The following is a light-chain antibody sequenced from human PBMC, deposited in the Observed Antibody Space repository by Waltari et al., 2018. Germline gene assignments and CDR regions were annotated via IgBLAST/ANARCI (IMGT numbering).Light chain of an antibody. CDR1: QNVDNY. CDR3: QQRSSLLPVT. Sequence: EIVLTQSPGTVSLSPGERATLSCRASQNVDNYVAWYQQRPGQTPKLLIDDASNRATCVPARFSGSGSGTDFTLTISGLEPEDFAVYYCQQRSSLLPVTFGGGTKVEIK. J-gene: IGKJ4*01. CDR2: DAS. V-gene: IGKV3-11*01.